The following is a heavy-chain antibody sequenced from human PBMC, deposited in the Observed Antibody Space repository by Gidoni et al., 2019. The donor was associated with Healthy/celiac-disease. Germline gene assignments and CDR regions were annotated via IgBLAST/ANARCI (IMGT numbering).Heavy chain of an antibody. J-gene: IGHJ4*02. V-gene: IGHV3-43*01. CDR2: ISWDGGST. D-gene: IGHD6-13*01. CDR3: AKDKPGGSSSEGILDY. CDR1: GFTFDDYT. Sequence: EVQLVESGGVVVQPGGSLRLSCAASGFTFDDYTMHWVRQAPGKGLEWVSLISWDGGSTYYADSVKGRFTISRDNSKNSLYLQMNSLRTEDTALYYCAKDKPGGSSSEGILDYWGQGTLVTVSS.